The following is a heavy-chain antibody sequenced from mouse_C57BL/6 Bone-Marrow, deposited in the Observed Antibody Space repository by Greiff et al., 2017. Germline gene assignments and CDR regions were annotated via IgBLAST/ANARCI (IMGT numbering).Heavy chain of an antibody. V-gene: IGHV1-81*01. Sequence: QVQLQQSGAELARPGASVKLSCKASGYTFTSYGISWVKQRTGQGLEWIGEIYPRSGNTYYNEKFKGKATLTADKSSSTAYMELRSLTSEDSAVYFCARRDYYAHRGFAYWGQGTLVTVSA. CDR3: ARRDYYAHRGFAY. CDR1: GYTFTSYG. J-gene: IGHJ3*01. D-gene: IGHD2-1*01. CDR2: IYPRSGNT.